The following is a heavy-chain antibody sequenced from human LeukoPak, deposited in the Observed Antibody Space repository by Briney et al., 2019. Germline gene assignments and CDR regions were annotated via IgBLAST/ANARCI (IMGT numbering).Heavy chain of an antibody. CDR2: ISGYNGNT. Sequence: EASVKVSCKASGYTFTTYNINWVRQAPGQGLEWMGWISGYNGNTNYAQKLQGRVTITTDTSTSTAYMELRSLKSDDTAVYYCASLKNYYDSSGYLVTDAFDIWGQGTMVTVSS. J-gene: IGHJ3*02. CDR3: ASLKNYYDSSGYLVTDAFDI. D-gene: IGHD3-22*01. CDR1: GYTFTTYN. V-gene: IGHV1-18*01.